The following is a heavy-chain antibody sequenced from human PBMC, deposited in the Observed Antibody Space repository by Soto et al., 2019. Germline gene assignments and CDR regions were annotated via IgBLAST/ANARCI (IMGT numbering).Heavy chain of an antibody. Sequence: SVKVSCKASEGTFSSSAIRRVRLAPGQGQEGMGGIIPIFGTADYAEKVQGGVTITADESTSTAYMELSSLRSEETAVYYCASSRYCSSTSCYASYYYYYGMDVWGRGTTVTVSS. D-gene: IGHD2-2*01. J-gene: IGHJ6*02. V-gene: IGHV1-69*13. CDR2: IIPIFGTA. CDR3: ASSRYCSSTSCYASYYYYYGMDV. CDR1: EGTFSSSA.